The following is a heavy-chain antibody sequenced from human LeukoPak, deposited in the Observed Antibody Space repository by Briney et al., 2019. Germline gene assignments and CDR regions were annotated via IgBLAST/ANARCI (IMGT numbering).Heavy chain of an antibody. Sequence: GGSLRLSCAASEFSVGSNYMTWVRQAPGKGLEWVSLIYSGGSTYYADSVKGRFTISRDNSKNTLYLQMNSLRAEDTAVYYCAREVQVGPTQKGIGYWGQGILVTVSS. J-gene: IGHJ4*02. V-gene: IGHV3-66*01. CDR3: AREVQVGPTQKGIGY. D-gene: IGHD1-26*01. CDR2: IYSGGST. CDR1: EFSVGSNY.